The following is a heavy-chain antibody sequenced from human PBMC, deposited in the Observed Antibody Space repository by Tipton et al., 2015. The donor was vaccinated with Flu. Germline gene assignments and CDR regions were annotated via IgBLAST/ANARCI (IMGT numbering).Heavy chain of an antibody. D-gene: IGHD5-24*01. Sequence: TLSLTCSVSGASISSGGYYWSWIRQHPGKGLEWLGYIYHSGSTYYNPSLKSRVTISVDTSNNQFSLKLRSVTAADTAVYYCARDVDGYNGHDYWGQGALDTVSS. CDR1: GASISSGGYY. CDR2: IYHSGST. CDR3: ARDVDGYNGHDY. V-gene: IGHV4-31*03. J-gene: IGHJ4*02.